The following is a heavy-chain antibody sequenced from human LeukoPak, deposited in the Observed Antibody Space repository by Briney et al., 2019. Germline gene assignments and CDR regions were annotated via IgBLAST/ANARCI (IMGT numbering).Heavy chain of an antibody. Sequence: GGSLRLSCAASGFTFSSYEMNWVRQAPGKGLEWVSYISSSGSTIYYADSVKGRFTISRDNSRNTLYLHMNSLRVDDTAVYYCATLYNDKGDYWGQGALVAVSS. V-gene: IGHV3-48*03. CDR3: ATLYNDKGDY. CDR2: ISSSGSTI. J-gene: IGHJ4*02. CDR1: GFTFSSYE. D-gene: IGHD5-24*01.